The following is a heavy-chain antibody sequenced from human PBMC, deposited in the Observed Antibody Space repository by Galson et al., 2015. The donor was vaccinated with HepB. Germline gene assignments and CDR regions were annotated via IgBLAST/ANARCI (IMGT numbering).Heavy chain of an antibody. J-gene: IGHJ6*03. CDR1: GDSVSSNSAA. V-gene: IGHV6-1*01. D-gene: IGHD5-24*01. Sequence: CAISGDSVSSNSAAWNWIRQSPSRGLEWLGRTYYRSKWYNDYAVSVKSRITINPDTSKNQFSLQLNSVTPEDTAVYYCAREAFPYKFPVYMDVWGKGTTVTVSS. CDR2: TYYRSKWYN. CDR3: AREAFPYKFPVYMDV.